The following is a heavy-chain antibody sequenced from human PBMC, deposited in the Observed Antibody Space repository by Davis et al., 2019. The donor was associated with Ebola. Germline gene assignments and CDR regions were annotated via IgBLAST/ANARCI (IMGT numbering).Heavy chain of an antibody. Sequence: GESLKISCAASGFTFSSYWIHWVRHAPGKGLEWVSRINPGGSRTWYADSVKGRFTISRDNAKNTLYLQMNSLRAEDTAVYYCARVLSYCSGGSCPGGSDHWGQGTLVTVSS. CDR3: ARVLSYCSGGSCPGGSDH. V-gene: IGHV3-74*01. CDR1: GFTFSSYW. CDR2: INPGGSRT. J-gene: IGHJ4*02. D-gene: IGHD2-15*01.